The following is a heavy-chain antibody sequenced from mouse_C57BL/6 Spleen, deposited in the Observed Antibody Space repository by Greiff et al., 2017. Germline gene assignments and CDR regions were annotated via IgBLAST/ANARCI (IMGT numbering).Heavy chain of an antibody. J-gene: IGHJ2*01. CDR2: IDPANGNT. Sequence: VHVKQSVAELVRPGASVKLSCTASGFNIKNTYMHWVKQRPEQGLEWIGRIDPANGNTKYAPKFQGKATITAATSSNTAYLQLSSLTSEDTAIYYCAQANWDLYYFDYWGQGTTLTVSS. CDR3: AQANWDLYYFDY. V-gene: IGHV14-3*01. CDR1: GFNIKNTY. D-gene: IGHD4-1*01.